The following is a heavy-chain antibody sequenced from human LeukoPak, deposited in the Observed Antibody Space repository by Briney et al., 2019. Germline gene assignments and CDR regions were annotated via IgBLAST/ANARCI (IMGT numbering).Heavy chain of an antibody. CDR1: GVTFSGSA. D-gene: IGHD6-6*01. Sequence: PGGSLRLSCAASGVTFSGSAMHWVRQASGKGLEWVGRIRSKANSYATAYAASVKGRFTISRDDSKNTAYMQMNSLKTENTAVYYCFQYISSPRDYCSQGSLVTVSS. CDR3: FQYISSPRDY. CDR2: IRSKANSYAT. J-gene: IGHJ4*02. V-gene: IGHV3-73*01.